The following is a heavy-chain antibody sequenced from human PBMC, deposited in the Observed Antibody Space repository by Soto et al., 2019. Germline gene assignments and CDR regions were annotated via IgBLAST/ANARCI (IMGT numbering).Heavy chain of an antibody. CDR2: VDPSGANT. D-gene: IGHD3-10*01. Sequence: EASVKVCCKASTYTFATYSYHWVRQSPGQGLEWMGTVDPSGANTRYAKKFQDRITMTSDTSTGTVYMEVSRLRSEDTAVYYCARARGLPYYFDYWGQGTQVTVSS. CDR1: TYTFATYS. CDR3: ARARGLPYYFDY. J-gene: IGHJ4*02. V-gene: IGHV1-46*01.